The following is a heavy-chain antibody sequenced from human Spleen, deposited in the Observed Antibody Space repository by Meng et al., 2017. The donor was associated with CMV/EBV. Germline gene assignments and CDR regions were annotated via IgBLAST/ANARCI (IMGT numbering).Heavy chain of an antibody. V-gene: IGHV3-30*02. D-gene: IGHD3-3*01. J-gene: IGHJ5*02. Sequence: KGLGCLEIIRYDWTTHYYAVSVNGRFTFSRDYPQNTVYLQMNNLRVEDTAVYYCARGPYFDFWSGLVLDPWGQGTLVTVS. CDR3: ARGPYFDFWSGLVLDP. CDR2: IRYDWTTH.